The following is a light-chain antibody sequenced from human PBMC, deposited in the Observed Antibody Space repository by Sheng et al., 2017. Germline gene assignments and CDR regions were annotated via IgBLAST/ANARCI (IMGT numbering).Light chain of an antibody. V-gene: IGLV3-1*01. CDR1: KLGDKY. CDR2: RDS. CDR3: QAWDSSTVV. J-gene: IGLJ2*01. Sequence: SYELTQPPSVSVSPGQTANITCSGDKLGDKYACWYQQKPGESPAVVIYRDSQRPSGIPERFSGSNSGNTATLTISGTQPMDEADYYCQAWDSSTVVFGGGTKLTVL.